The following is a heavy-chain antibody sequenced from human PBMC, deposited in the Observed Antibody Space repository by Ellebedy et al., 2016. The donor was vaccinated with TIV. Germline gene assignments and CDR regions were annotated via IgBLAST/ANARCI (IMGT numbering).Heavy chain of an antibody. CDR3: ARVVGGGDDY. Sequence: GGSLRLSXTASGFTFSDYYMSWVRQAPGKGMEWISFIDSSGRSTNYADSVRGRFTISRDNAKNSLYLQMTTLRDDDTAVYYCARVVGGGDDYWGQGTLVTVSS. V-gene: IGHV3-11*06. CDR1: GFTFSDYY. J-gene: IGHJ4*02. CDR2: IDSSGRST. D-gene: IGHD2-15*01.